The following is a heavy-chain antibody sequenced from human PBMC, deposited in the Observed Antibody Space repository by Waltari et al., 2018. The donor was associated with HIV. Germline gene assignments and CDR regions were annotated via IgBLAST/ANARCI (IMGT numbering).Heavy chain of an antibody. Sequence: ELYLLESGGGLVQPGGSLRVSCGGSGFTFKNYAVSWVRQAPGKGLEWISSVSESGDSTYYADSVEGRFTISRDNSKNMLYLQMNGLRVEDTAVYYCAGEDDRGDFPWGQGTLVTVSA. CDR1: GFTFKNYA. CDR3: AGEDDRGDFP. J-gene: IGHJ5*02. D-gene: IGHD2-21*01. CDR2: VSESGDST. V-gene: IGHV3-23*01.